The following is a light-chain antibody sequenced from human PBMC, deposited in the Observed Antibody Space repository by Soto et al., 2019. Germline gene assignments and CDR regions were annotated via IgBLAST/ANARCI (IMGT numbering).Light chain of an antibody. J-gene: IGKJ2*03. Sequence: DTVLTQSPGTLSLSPGERATLSCRASQSVTSRSLAWYQQKPGQAPSLLIYGASNRAAGIPDRFSGSGSGTDFTLTISRLEPEDFAVYFCQQYGSPPFSFGQGNK. CDR2: GAS. CDR3: QQYGSPPFS. CDR1: QSVTSRS. V-gene: IGKV3-20*01.